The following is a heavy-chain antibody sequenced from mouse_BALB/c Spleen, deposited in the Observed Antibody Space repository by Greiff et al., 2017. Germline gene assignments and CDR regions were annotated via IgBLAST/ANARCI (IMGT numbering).Heavy chain of an antibody. D-gene: IGHD2-4*01. CDR1: GDSITSGY. V-gene: IGHV3-8*02. J-gene: IGHJ3*01. Sequence: EVKLEESGPSLVKPSQTLSLTCSVTGDSITSGYWNWIRKFPGNKLEYMGYISYSGSTYYNPSLKSRISITRDTSKNQYYLQLNSVTTEDTATYYCARGHDYDATGGFAYWGQGTLVTVSA. CDR3: ARGHDYDATGGFAY. CDR2: ISYSGST.